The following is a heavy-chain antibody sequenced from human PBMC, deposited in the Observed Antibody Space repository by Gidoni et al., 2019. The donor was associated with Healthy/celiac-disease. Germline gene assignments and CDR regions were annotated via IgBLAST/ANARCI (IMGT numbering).Heavy chain of an antibody. Sequence: QVQLVQSGAEVKKPGASVKVSCKASGYTFTSYGISWVRQAPGQGLEWMGWISAYNGNTNYAQKLQGRVTMTTDTSTNTAYMELRSLRSDDTAVYYCARDRYGDYPYYYYGMDVWGQGTTVTVSS. CDR1: GYTFTSYG. D-gene: IGHD4-17*01. V-gene: IGHV1-18*01. J-gene: IGHJ6*02. CDR3: ARDRYGDYPYYYYGMDV. CDR2: ISAYNGNT.